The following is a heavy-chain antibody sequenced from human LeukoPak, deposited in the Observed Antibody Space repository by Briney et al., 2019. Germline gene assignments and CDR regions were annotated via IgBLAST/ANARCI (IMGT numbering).Heavy chain of an antibody. D-gene: IGHD6-6*01. J-gene: IGHJ6*03. CDR1: GFTLSTYD. Sequence: GGSLRLSCAASGFTLSTYDMHWVRQAPGKGLEWVSYISSSSSNIYDADSMKGRFTLSRDNTKNSLYLQMNSLRDEDTAVYYRARGGYSSSSYFYYYMDVWGKGTTVTVSS. CDR3: ARGGYSSSSYFYYYMDV. CDR2: ISSSSSNI. V-gene: IGHV3-21*06.